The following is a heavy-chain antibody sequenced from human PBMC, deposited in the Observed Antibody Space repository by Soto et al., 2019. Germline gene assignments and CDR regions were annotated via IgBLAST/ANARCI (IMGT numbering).Heavy chain of an antibody. CDR1: GGSISSGGYY. V-gene: IGHV4-31*03. J-gene: IGHJ4*02. CDR2: IYHSGTT. Sequence: QVQLQESGPGLVRPSQTLSLTCTVSGGSISSGGYYWDWIRQQPGKGLEWIGYIYHSGTTYYTPSLKSRLAISVDTSRNQISLKLHSVTAADTAVYYCARDASRFLPSSGRATALDSWGQGILVTVSS. D-gene: IGHD3-3*01. CDR3: ARDASRFLPSSGRATALDS.